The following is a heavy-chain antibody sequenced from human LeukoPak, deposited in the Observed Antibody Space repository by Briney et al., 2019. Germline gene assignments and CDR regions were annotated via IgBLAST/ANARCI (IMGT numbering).Heavy chain of an antibody. CDR1: GYSISSGYY. V-gene: IGHV4-38-2*02. Sequence: PSETLSLTCTVSGYSISSGYYWGWIRQPPGKGLEWIGSIYHSGSTYYNPSLKSRVTISVDTSKNQFSLKLSSVTAADTAVYYCARDLPLYDFWSGYPKYYFDYWGQGTLVTVSS. J-gene: IGHJ4*02. CDR2: IYHSGST. D-gene: IGHD3-3*01. CDR3: ARDLPLYDFWSGYPKYYFDY.